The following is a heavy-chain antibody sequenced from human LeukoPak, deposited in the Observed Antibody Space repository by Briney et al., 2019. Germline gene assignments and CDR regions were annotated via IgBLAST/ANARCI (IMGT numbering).Heavy chain of an antibody. D-gene: IGHD6-19*01. V-gene: IGHV3-7*03. Sequence: GASLRLSCAASGFTFSNYWMSWVRQAPGKGLEWVANINQDGSEKYYVDSAKGRFTISRDNAKNSLYLQMNSLRAEDTAVYYCARDSSQWLDYWGQGTLVTVSS. CDR2: INQDGSEK. CDR3: ARDSSQWLDY. J-gene: IGHJ4*02. CDR1: GFTFSNYW.